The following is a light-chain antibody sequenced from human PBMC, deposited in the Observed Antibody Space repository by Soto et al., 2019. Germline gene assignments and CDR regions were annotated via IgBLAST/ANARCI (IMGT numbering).Light chain of an antibody. CDR3: QKSSSIPYT. V-gene: IGKV1-39*01. Sequence: DLQMTQSPSSLSASVGDRVTITYRASQTISTYLNWYQQNPGKAPKLLIYAASNLQNGVPSRFSGSGSGTDFTLTISSLQPEDFATYYCQKSSSIPYTFGQGTKLEIK. CDR1: QTISTY. J-gene: IGKJ2*01. CDR2: AAS.